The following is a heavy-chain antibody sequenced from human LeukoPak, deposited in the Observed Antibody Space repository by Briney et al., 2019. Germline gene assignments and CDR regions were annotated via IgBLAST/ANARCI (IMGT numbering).Heavy chain of an antibody. V-gene: IGHV3-66*02. J-gene: IGHJ4*02. Sequence: SGGSLRLSCAASGFTVSSNYMSWVRQAPGKGLEWVSVIYSGGNTYYADSVKGRFTISRDDSKNTLYLQMNSLRAEDTAVYYCARDEGGWNFDYWGQGTLVTVSS. CDR2: IYSGGNT. CDR1: GFTVSSNY. CDR3: ARDEGGWNFDY. D-gene: IGHD6-19*01.